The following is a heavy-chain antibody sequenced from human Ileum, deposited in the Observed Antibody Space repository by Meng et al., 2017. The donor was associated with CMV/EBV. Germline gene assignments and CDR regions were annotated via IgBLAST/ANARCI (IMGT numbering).Heavy chain of an antibody. Sequence: QVQLQESGPGLVKPSGTLSLTCTVFGASISRYYWTWIRQPAGKGLEFIGRIHSSGNTDYNPSLMSRVTMSIDTSKNQLSLNLNSVTAADTAVYYCARAAARGVPVDFWGQGMLVTVSS. CDR3: ARAAARGVPVDF. CDR1: GASISRYY. CDR2: IHSSGNT. V-gene: IGHV4-4*07. J-gene: IGHJ4*02. D-gene: IGHD3-10*01.